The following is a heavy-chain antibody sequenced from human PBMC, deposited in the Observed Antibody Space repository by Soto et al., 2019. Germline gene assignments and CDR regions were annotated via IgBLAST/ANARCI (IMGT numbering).Heavy chain of an antibody. V-gene: IGHV4-59*01. J-gene: IGHJ6*02. D-gene: IGHD2-15*01. CDR3: AREGCSGGSCYQPDYYYYGMDV. CDR2: IYYSGST. Sequence: SETLSLTCTVSGGSISSYYWSWIRQPPGKGLEWIGYIYYSGSTNYNPSLKSRVTISVDTSKNQFSLKLSSVTAADTAVYYCAREGCSGGSCYQPDYYYYGMDVWGQGTTVTVSS. CDR1: GGSISSYY.